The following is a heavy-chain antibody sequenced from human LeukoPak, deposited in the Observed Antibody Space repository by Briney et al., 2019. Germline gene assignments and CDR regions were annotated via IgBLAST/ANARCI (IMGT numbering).Heavy chain of an antibody. CDR1: GFTFSSYW. D-gene: IGHD3-10*02. Sequence: PGGSLRLSCAASGFTFSSYWMNWVRKAPGQGLERVSYISSSDSTIYYADSVKSRFTISRDNAKNSLYLQMNSLRAEDTAVYYCAELGITMIGGVWGKGTTVTISS. V-gene: IGHV3-48*03. CDR3: AELGITMIGGV. CDR2: ISSSDSTI. J-gene: IGHJ6*04.